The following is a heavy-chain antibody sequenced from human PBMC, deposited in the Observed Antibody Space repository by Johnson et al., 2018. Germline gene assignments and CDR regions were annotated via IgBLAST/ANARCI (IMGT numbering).Heavy chain of an antibody. CDR2: ISSSSSTI. D-gene: IGHD2-2*01. J-gene: IGHJ6*03. CDR1: GFTFSSYS. CDR3: ALLSGYYYYYIDV. Sequence: EVQLVESGGGLVQPGGSLRLSCAASGFTFSSYSMNWVRQAPGKGLEWVSYISSSSSTIYYADSVKGRFTISRDNAKNSLYLQMNSLRAEDTSVYYCALLSGYYYYYIDVWGKGTTVTVSS. V-gene: IGHV3-48*01.